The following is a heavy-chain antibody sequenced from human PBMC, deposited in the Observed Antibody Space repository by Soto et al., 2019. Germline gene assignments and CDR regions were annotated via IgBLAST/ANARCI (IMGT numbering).Heavy chain of an antibody. Sequence: QVQLVQSGAEVKKPGASVKVSCKASGYTFTSYDINWVRQATGQGLEWMGWMNPNSGNTGYAQKFKGMITMPKNTAISTAYSVLSNLPSDDTALYYCARERSLAADSWGQGTLVTVSS. J-gene: IGHJ4*02. V-gene: IGHV1-8*01. CDR3: ARERSLAADS. CDR2: MNPNSGNT. D-gene: IGHD6-25*01. CDR1: GYTFTSYD.